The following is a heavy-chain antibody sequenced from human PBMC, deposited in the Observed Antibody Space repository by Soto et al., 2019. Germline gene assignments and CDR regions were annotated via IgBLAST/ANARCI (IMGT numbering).Heavy chain of an antibody. Sequence: SETLSLTCAVYGGSFSGYCWSWIRQTPGERLEWVGDICHGGGANYNPSLKSRVTISLDTSKNQFSLRLNSVTAADTAVYYCARSSIKPQVFMYPFDYWSQGTLVTVSS. CDR2: ICHGGGA. V-gene: IGHV4-34*01. J-gene: IGHJ4*02. CDR1: GGSFSGYC. CDR3: ARSSIKPQVFMYPFDY. D-gene: IGHD3-3*01.